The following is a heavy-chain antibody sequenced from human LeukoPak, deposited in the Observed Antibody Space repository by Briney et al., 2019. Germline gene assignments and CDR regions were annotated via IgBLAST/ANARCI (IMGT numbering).Heavy chain of an antibody. CDR1: GGSINSYY. V-gene: IGHV4-59*01. CDR3: ARDGVTYDAFDI. CDR2: IYYSGST. Sequence: SETLSLTCTVSGGSINSYYWNWIRQPPGKGLEWIGYIYYSGSTNYNPSLKSRVTISVDTSKNQFSLKLSSVTAADTAVYYCARDGVTYDAFDIWGQGTVVTVSS. D-gene: IGHD2-21*02. J-gene: IGHJ3*02.